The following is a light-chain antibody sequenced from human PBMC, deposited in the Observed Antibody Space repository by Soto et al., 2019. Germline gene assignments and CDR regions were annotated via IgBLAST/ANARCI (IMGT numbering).Light chain of an antibody. CDR1: QGIINY. CDR3: QQLFMYPPT. Sequence: MQLSQSPSDMFAYMGDIVNITCRASQGIINYLAWYQQKPGKAPKLLIYGASTLQGGVPSRFSGSGSGTDFTLTVSSLQPEDLATYYCQQLFMYPPTFGPGTKVDIK. V-gene: IGKV1-9*01. J-gene: IGKJ3*01. CDR2: GAS.